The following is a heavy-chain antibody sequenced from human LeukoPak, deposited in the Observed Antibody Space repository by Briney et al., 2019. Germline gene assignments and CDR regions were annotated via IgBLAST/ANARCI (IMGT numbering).Heavy chain of an antibody. CDR1: RFTFNNYA. V-gene: IGHV3-21*01. J-gene: IGHJ6*04. D-gene: IGHD3-16*01. CDR2: ISSRSTYI. Sequence: GGSLRLSCAASRFTFNNYAMNWVRQAPGKGLEWASSISSRSTYIYHADSVKGRFTISRDNAKNSLFLQMNSLRAEDTAVYFCAKSTRAVMAMMDVWGKGTTVTVSS. CDR3: AKSTRAVMAMMDV.